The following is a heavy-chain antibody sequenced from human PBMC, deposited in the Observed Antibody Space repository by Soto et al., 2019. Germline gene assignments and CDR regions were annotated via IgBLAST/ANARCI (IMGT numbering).Heavy chain of an antibody. CDR2: INAGNGNT. D-gene: IGHD1-26*01. Sequence: SVKVSCKASGYTFTSYAMHWVRQAPGQRLERMGWINAGNGNTNYSENFRGRVTITRDTSASTVYMQLSSLTSEDTAVYYCARDDSGFSGSHYIDYFNYWGQGALVTVSS. CDR1: GYTFTSYA. CDR3: ARDDSGFSGSHYIDYFNY. V-gene: IGHV1-3*01. J-gene: IGHJ4*02.